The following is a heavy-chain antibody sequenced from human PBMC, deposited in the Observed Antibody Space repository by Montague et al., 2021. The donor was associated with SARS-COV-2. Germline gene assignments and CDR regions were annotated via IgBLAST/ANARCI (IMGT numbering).Heavy chain of an antibody. Sequence: SLRLSCAASGFTFRSHWMHWVRQVPEKGLVWVSRIDNDGSSTNYVDSVKGRFTISRDNAKNTLDLQMNSLRVEDTAVYYCARGVGITIFGDLSLEGDYYYSMDVWGQGTLVTVSS. J-gene: IGHJ6*02. CDR1: GFTFRSHW. V-gene: IGHV3-74*01. D-gene: IGHD3-3*01. CDR2: IDNDGSST. CDR3: ARGVGITIFGDLSLEGDYYYSMDV.